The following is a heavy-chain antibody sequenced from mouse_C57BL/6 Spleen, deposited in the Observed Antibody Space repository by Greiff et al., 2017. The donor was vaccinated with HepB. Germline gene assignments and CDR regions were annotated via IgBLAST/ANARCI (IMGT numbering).Heavy chain of an antibody. CDR1: GYSFTSYY. Sequence: VHLVESGPELVKPGASVKISCKASGYSFTSYYIHWVKQRPGQGLEWIGWIYPGSGNTKYNEKFKGKATLTADTSSSTAYMQLSSLTSEDSAVYYCARGDYEYYYAMDYWGQGTSVTVSS. V-gene: IGHV1-66*01. CDR2: IYPGSGNT. CDR3: ARGDYEYYYAMDY. D-gene: IGHD2-4*01. J-gene: IGHJ4*01.